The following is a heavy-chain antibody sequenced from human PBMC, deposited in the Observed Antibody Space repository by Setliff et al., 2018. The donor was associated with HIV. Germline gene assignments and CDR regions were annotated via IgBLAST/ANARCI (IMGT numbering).Heavy chain of an antibody. CDR3: IPGGSSSIFFPH. V-gene: IGHV3-73*01. CDR2: IRTKANSYAT. J-gene: IGHJ4*02. Sequence: GGSLRLSCAASEFGFSGSAMHWVRQTSGKGLEWVGHIRTKANSYATVYAASVKGRFTISRDDAKNTAYLQMSSLKTEDTALYYCIPGGSSSIFFPHWGRGTLVTVSS. D-gene: IGHD2-2*01. CDR1: EFGFSGSA.